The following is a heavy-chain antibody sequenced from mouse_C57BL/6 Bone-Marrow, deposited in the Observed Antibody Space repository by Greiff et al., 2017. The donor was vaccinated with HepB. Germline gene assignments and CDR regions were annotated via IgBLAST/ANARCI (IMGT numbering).Heavy chain of an antibody. CDR3: ARWRCRRRRRNYAMDY. J-gene: IGHJ4*01. D-gene: IGHD2-12*01. CDR2: IGPGSGST. CDR1: GYTFTDYY. Sequence: VQLQQSGAELVKPGASVKISCKASGYTFTDYYINWVKQRPGQGLEWIGKIGPGSGSTYYNEKFKGKATLTADKSSSTAYMQLSSLTSEDSAVYFCARWRCRRRRRNYAMDYWGQGTSVTVSS. V-gene: IGHV1-77*01.